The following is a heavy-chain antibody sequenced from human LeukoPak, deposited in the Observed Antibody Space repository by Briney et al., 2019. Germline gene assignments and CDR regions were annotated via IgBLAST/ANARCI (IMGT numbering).Heavy chain of an antibody. D-gene: IGHD5-12*01. CDR3: ARDNIVATPFRAFDI. Sequence: PSETLSLTCAVYGGSFSGYYWSWIRQPPGKGLEWIGEINHSGSTNYNPSLKSRVTISVDTSKNQFSLKLSSVTAVDTAVYYCARDNIVATPFRAFDIWGQGTMVTVSS. CDR2: INHSGST. V-gene: IGHV4-34*01. CDR1: GGSFSGYY. J-gene: IGHJ3*02.